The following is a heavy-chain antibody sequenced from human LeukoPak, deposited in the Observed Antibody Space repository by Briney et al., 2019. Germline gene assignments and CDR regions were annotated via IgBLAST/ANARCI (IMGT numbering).Heavy chain of an antibody. Sequence: RGSLRLSCAASGFTFTSYAMRWGRQAPRERLGWVAVISYDGINKYYADSVKGRFTISSDNSKSRLYLQVNSMRVFDTAVYDWARDFDVFDIWGQGTMVTVSS. V-gene: IGHV3-30-3*01. CDR2: ISYDGINK. CDR1: GFTFTSYA. CDR3: ARDFDVFDI. J-gene: IGHJ3*02.